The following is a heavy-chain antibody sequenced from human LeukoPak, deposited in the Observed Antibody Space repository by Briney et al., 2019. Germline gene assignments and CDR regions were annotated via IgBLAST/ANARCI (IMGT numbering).Heavy chain of an antibody. J-gene: IGHJ4*02. V-gene: IGHV3-66*01. CDR3: ARTVGTYYFDY. CDR2: IYSGGST. D-gene: IGHD1-26*01. CDR1: GFTVSSNY. Sequence: GGSLRLSCAASGFTVSSNYMSWVRQAPGKGLEWVSIIYSGGSTYYADSVKGRFTLSRDYFQNTLYLQMNSLRAEDTAVYYCARTVGTYYFDYWGQGTLVTVSP.